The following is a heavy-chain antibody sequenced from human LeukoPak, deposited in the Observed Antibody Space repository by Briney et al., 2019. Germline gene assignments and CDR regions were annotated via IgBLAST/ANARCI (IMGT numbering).Heavy chain of an antibody. Sequence: ASVKVSCKASGYTFTSYGITWVRQAPGGGLEWVGWISAYNGKTNYVQNLQDRVTMTTDTATSTAYMELKSLTYDDTAVYYCARGGWIVPAAMSDYWGQGTLVTVSS. V-gene: IGHV1-18*01. CDR1: GYTFTSYG. J-gene: IGHJ4*02. CDR3: ARGGWIVPAAMSDY. CDR2: ISAYNGKT. D-gene: IGHD2-2*01.